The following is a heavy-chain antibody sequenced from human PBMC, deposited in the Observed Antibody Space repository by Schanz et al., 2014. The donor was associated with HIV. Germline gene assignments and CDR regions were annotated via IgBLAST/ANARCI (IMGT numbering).Heavy chain of an antibody. D-gene: IGHD3-16*01. V-gene: IGHV3-23*01. CDR1: GFTFSNYA. CDR2: ISESGGRT. J-gene: IGHJ3*02. CDR3: AIRTPMISFGAFDI. Sequence: EVQLLESGGGLVQPGGSLRLSCAASGFTFSNYAMSWVRQAPGKGREWVSSISESGGRTYYADSVNGRFTISRDNSKNTLYLQMTTLRTEDTAVYYCAIRTPMISFGAFDIWGRGTMVTVSS.